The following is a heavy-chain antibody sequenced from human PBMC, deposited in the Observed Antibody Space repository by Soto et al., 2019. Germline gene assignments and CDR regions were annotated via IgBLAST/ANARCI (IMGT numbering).Heavy chain of an antibody. V-gene: IGHV4-59*08. CDR3: ARHSNRNYGLYYLDY. J-gene: IGHJ4*02. CDR1: GGSVSSLY. Sequence: SETLPLTWTVSGGSVSSLYWSWIRQSPGKGLEWIGYIYYSGSTKYKPSLKSRVTISVDTSKNQFSLKVTSATAADTAVYYCARHSNRNYGLYYLDYWGLGALVTVSS. D-gene: IGHD4-4*01. CDR2: IYYSGST.